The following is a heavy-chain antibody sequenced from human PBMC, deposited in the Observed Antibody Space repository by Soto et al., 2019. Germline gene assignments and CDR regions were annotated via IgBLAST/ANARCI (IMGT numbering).Heavy chain of an antibody. D-gene: IGHD1-26*01. CDR2: ISENGDRQ. J-gene: IGHJ4*02. CDR3: ARRLAPSVSALGY. CDR1: GLTFSSSS. V-gene: IGHV3-30-3*01. Sequence: GGSLRLSCTVSGLTFSSSSVHWVRQAPGKGLEWAAVISENGDRQYSTDSVRGRFLVSRDTSNNTIYLQMNSLRPEDTGEYFCARRLAPSVSALGYWGQGALVTVPQ.